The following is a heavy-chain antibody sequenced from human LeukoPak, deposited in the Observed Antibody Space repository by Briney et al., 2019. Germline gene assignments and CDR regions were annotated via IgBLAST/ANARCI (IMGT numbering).Heavy chain of an antibody. J-gene: IGHJ5*02. V-gene: IGHV4-4*07. Sequence: SETLSLTCTVSGGSISSYYRSWIRQPAGKGLEWIGRIYTSGSTNYNPSLKSRVTMSVDTSKNQFSLKLSSVTAADTAVYYCARDYSGSYSNWFDPWGQGTLVTVSS. D-gene: IGHD1-26*01. CDR1: GGSISSYY. CDR2: IYTSGST. CDR3: ARDYSGSYSNWFDP.